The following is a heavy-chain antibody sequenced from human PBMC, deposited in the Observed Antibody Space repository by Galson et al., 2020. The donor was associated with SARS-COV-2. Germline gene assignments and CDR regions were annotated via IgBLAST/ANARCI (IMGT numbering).Heavy chain of an antibody. CDR2: ISGSGATT. CDR3: AKSSERVMITVSVLSFPELFYH. Sequence: TGGSLRLSCAASGFTFTTYAMSWVRQAPGKGLEWVATISGSGATTYYADSAKGRFTISKDNSKNTLNLQINSLRLDDTAVYYCAKSSERVMITVSVLSFPELFYHCGPGPLVTLPS. CDR1: GFTFTTYA. V-gene: IGHV3-23*01. J-gene: IGHJ4*01. D-gene: IGHD3-16*01.